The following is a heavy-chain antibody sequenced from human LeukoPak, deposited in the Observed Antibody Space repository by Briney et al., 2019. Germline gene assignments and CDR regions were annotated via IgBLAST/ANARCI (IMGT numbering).Heavy chain of an antibody. Sequence: ASVKVSCKASGYTFTSYDINWVRQATGQGLEWMGWINPNSGGTNYAQKFQGRVTMTRDTSISTAYMELSRLRSDDTAVYYCARDHYDYFDYWGQGTLVTVSS. CDR3: ARDHYDYFDY. V-gene: IGHV1-2*02. D-gene: IGHD4-17*01. J-gene: IGHJ4*02. CDR2: INPNSGGT. CDR1: GYTFTSYD.